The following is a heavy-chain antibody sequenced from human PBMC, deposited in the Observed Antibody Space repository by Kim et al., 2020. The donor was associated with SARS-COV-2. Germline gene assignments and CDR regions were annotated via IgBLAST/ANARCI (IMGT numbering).Heavy chain of an antibody. CDR1: GGTFSSYA. CDR3: ARGYFDWAYFDY. V-gene: IGHV1-69*13. Sequence: SVKVSCKASGGTFSSYAISWVRQAPGQGLEWMGGIIPIFGTANYAQKFQGRVTITADESTSTAYMELSSLRSEDTAVYYCARGYFDWAYFDYWGQGTLVTVSS. J-gene: IGHJ4*02. CDR2: IIPIFGTA. D-gene: IGHD3-9*01.